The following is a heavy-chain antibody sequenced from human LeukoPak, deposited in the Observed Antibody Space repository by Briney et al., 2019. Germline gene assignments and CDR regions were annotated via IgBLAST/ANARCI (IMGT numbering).Heavy chain of an antibody. CDR3: AKGNRDY. V-gene: IGHV3-30*18. CDR2: ISYDGSNK. J-gene: IGHJ4*02. CDR1: GSTFSSYG. D-gene: IGHD2/OR15-2a*01. Sequence: GGSLRLSCAASGSTFSSYGMHWVRQAPGKGLEWVAVISYDGSNKYYADSVKGRFTIPRDNSKNTLYLQMNSLRAEDTAVYYCAKGNRDYWGQGTLVTVSS.